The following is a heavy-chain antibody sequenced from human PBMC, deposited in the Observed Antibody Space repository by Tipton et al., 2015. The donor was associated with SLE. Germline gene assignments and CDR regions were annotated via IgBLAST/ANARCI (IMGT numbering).Heavy chain of an antibody. V-gene: IGHV4-34*01. J-gene: IGHJ2*01. CDR2: INHRGST. CDR1: GGSFSGYY. CDR3: ARGLHDYGGKRGYFDL. Sequence: TLSLTCAVYGGSFSGYYWSWIRQPPGKGLEWIGEINHRGSTNYNPSLKSRVTISVDTSKNQFSLKLSSVTAADTAVYYCARGLHDYGGKRGYFDLWGRGTLVTVSS. D-gene: IGHD4-23*01.